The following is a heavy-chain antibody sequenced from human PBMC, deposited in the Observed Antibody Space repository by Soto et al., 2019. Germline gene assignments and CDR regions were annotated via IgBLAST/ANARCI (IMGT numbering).Heavy chain of an antibody. V-gene: IGHV4-39*01. Sequence: SETLSLTCTVSGGPISSSSYYSGWIRQPPGKGLEWIGSIYYSGSTYYNPSLKSRVTISVDTSKNQFSLKLSSVTAADTAVYYCARVPIAVAGTYYYYYMDVWGKGTTVTVSS. CDR2: IYYSGST. D-gene: IGHD6-19*01. J-gene: IGHJ6*03. CDR3: ARVPIAVAGTYYYYYMDV. CDR1: GGPISSSSYY.